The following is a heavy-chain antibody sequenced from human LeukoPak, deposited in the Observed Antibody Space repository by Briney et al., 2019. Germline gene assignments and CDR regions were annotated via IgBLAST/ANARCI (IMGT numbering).Heavy chain of an antibody. V-gene: IGHV4-59*01. CDR3: ARGDGGYNSGWFDP. J-gene: IGHJ5*02. Sequence: SETLSLTCTVSGGSISSYYWSWIRQPPGKGLEWIGYIYYSGSTNYNPSLKSRVTISVDTSKNQFSLKLSSVTAADTAVYYCARGDGGYNSGWFDPWGQGTLVTVSS. CDR1: GGSISSYY. CDR2: IYYSGST. D-gene: IGHD5-24*01.